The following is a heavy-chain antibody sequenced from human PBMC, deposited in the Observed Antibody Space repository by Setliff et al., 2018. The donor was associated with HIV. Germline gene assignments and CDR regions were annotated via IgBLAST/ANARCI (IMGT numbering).Heavy chain of an antibody. V-gene: IGHV4-34*01. Sequence: PSETMSLTCAVYGASFSNYYWGWVRQPPGKGLEWIGENNHREDTNYNPSLKSRVTISVDTSKNQFSLNLSSVTPADTAVYFCARMAAAGRGHYYYYVDVWGKGTTVTVSS. D-gene: IGHD6-13*01. CDR3: ARMAAAGRGHYYYYVDV. J-gene: IGHJ6*03. CDR2: NNHREDT. CDR1: GASFSNYY.